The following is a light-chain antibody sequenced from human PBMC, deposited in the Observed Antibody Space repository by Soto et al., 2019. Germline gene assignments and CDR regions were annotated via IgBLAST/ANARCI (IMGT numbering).Light chain of an antibody. CDR2: EVS. CDR3: SSYTSSSTVV. V-gene: IGLV2-14*01. Sequence: QSALTQPASVSGSPGQSITISCTGTSSDVGGYNYVSWYQHHPGKAPKLMIYEVSYRPSGVSNRFSGSKSGNTASLTISGLQAEDEADYYCSSYTSSSTVVFGGGTKVTVL. J-gene: IGLJ2*01. CDR1: SSDVGGYNY.